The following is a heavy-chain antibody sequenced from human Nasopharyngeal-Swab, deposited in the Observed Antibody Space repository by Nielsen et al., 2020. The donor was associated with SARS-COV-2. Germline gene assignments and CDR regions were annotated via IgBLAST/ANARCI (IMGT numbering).Heavy chain of an antibody. CDR2: IHTTGSH. J-gene: IGHJ4*02. Sequence: SETLSLTCTATGCSISSTFYYWSWIRPRAGRGLEWLVRIHTTGSHNYNPSLNSRVTISVGTSKNLLFLTLTSVTAADTAVYYCARYTNGRMDYWGQGTLVTVSS. D-gene: IGHD2-8*01. CDR1: GCSISSTFYY. V-gene: IGHV4-61*02. CDR3: ARYTNGRMDY.